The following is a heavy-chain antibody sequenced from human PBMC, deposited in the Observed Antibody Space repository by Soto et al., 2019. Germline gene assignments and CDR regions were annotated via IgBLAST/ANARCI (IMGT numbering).Heavy chain of an antibody. CDR2: IYYSGTT. CDR1: GGPISRYD. CDR3: ARLGYDILRANWFHP. D-gene: IGHD3-9*01. J-gene: IGHJ5*02. V-gene: IGHV4-59*08. Sequence: ASETLCLTCTGSGGPISRYDLSGNRHPPEKGLQWTGYIYYSGTTNYNPSRKSRVTISVETSKNHFSLKLGSVTAADTAVYYCARLGYDILRANWFHPWDQVTLVTVS.